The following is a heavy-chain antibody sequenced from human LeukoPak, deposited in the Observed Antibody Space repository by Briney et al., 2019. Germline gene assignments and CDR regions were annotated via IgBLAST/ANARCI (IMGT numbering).Heavy chain of an antibody. CDR3: AKDQGVTNY. CDR2: ISGSGGDT. Sequence: PGGSLRLSCAASGFTFSNYAMSWVRQAPGKGLQWVSAISGSGGDTYYADSVKGRFTISGDNPKNTLSLQMNTLRAEDTAIYYCAKDQGVTNYWGQGTLVTVSS. J-gene: IGHJ4*02. D-gene: IGHD3-3*01. CDR1: GFTFSNYA. V-gene: IGHV3-23*01.